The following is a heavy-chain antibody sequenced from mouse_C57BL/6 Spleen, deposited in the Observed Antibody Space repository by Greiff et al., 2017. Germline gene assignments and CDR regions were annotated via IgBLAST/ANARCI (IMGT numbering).Heavy chain of an antibody. V-gene: IGHV1-69*01. Sequence: VQLQQPGAELVMPGASVKLSCKASGYTFTSYWMHWVKQRPGQGLEWIGEIDPADGYTNYNQKFKGKATLTVDKSSSTAYMQLSSLTSEVSAVYCCAFGVTGAMDYWGQGTSVTVSS. CDR1: GYTFTSYW. J-gene: IGHJ4*01. CDR2: IDPADGYT. CDR3: AFGVTGAMDY. D-gene: IGHD2-13*01.